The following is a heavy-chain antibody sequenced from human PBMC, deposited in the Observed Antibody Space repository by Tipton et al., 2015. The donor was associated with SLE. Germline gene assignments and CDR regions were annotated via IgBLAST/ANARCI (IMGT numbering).Heavy chain of an antibody. Sequence: TLSLTCTVSGGSISSHYWGWIRQPPGKGLEWIGSIYHSGSTYYNPSLKSRVTISVDTSKNQFSLKLSSVTAADTAVYYCARELDSPSALWGQGTLVTVSS. V-gene: IGHV4-38-2*02. CDR1: GGSISSHY. CDR3: ARELDSPSAL. D-gene: IGHD3-22*01. J-gene: IGHJ4*02. CDR2: IYHSGST.